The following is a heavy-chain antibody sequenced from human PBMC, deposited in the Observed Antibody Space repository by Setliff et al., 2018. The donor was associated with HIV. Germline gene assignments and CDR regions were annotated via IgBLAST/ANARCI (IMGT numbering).Heavy chain of an antibody. V-gene: IGHV4-59*11. J-gene: IGHJ3*02. D-gene: IGHD6-19*01. Sequence: SETLSLTCTVSGDPINSHYWSWIRQPPGEGLEWIGHISYNEYTNYNPSLKSRVTISLDTSKKHFSLKLNSVTAADTAVYDCARASAFRDGWYLTHGAFDIWGQGTMVTVSS. CDR2: ISYNEYT. CDR3: ARASAFRDGWYLTHGAFDI. CDR1: GDPINSHY.